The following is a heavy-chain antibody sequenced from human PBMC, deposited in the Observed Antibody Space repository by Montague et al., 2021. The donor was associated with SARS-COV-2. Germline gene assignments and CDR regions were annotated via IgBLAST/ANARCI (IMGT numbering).Heavy chain of an antibody. CDR2: NDYKGST. Sequence: SETLSLTCTVSGGSINSSYWCWIRHPPGKGLQWIGYNDYKGSTNNNPSLNTRRTITVDTCKNQFSSKLNAMTAADTAVYYCAREDRWNWFDPWGQGTLVIVSS. CDR3: AREDRWNWFDP. V-gene: IGHV4-59*01. D-gene: IGHD5-24*01. J-gene: IGHJ5*02. CDR1: GGSINSSY.